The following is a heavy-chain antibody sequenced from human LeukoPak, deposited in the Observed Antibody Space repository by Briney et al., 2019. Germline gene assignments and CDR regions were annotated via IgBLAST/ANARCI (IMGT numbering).Heavy chain of an antibody. D-gene: IGHD1-26*01. CDR1: GAFITNSHW. CDR3: SRESGAFCPFGY. V-gene: IGHV4-4*02. Sequence: SGTLSLTCAVSGAFITNSHWWSWIRQPPGQGLEWIGEISLTGETNYNPSLNGRVTMSLDKSRNQLSLSLTSVTAADTAIYYCSRESGAFCPFGYWGQGTLVIVPP. J-gene: IGHJ4*02. CDR2: ISLTGET.